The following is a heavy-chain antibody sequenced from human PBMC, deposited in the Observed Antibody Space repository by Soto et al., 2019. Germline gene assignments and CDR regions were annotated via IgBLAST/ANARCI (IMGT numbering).Heavy chain of an antibody. J-gene: IGHJ1*01. V-gene: IGHV3-30-3*01. D-gene: IGHD1-26*01. Sequence: QVQLVESGGGVVQPGRSLRLSYAASGFTFSSYAMHWVRQAPGKGLEWVAVISYDGSNKYYADSVKGRFTISRDNSKNTLYLQMNSLRAEDTAVYYCARPPYEWELLLGYFQHWGQGTLVTVSS. CDR3: ARPPYEWELLLGYFQH. CDR1: GFTFSSYA. CDR2: ISYDGSNK.